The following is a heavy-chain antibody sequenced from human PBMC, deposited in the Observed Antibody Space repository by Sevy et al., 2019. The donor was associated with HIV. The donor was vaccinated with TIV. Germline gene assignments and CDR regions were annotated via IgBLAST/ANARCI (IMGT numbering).Heavy chain of an antibody. Sequence: SETLSLTCAVYGGSFSGYYWNWIRQPPGKGLEWIGEINHTGSTNCNPSLKSRVTISVDTSKTQVSLKLSSVTAADTAIYYCARAPPIVVVPGAPSWFDPWGQGTLVTVSS. CDR2: INHTGST. J-gene: IGHJ5*02. CDR3: ARAPPIVVVPGAPSWFDP. CDR1: GGSFSGYY. D-gene: IGHD2-2*01. V-gene: IGHV4-34*01.